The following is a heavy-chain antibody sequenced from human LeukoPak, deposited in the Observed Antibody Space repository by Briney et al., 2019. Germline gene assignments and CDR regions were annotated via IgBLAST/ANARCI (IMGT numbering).Heavy chain of an antibody. CDR3: AKARASMVRGVIGY. Sequence: GGSLRLSCAASGFTFDDYAMHWVRQALGKGLEWVSGISWNSGSIGYADSVKGRFTISRDNAKNSLYLQMNSLRAEDTALYYCAKARASMVRGVIGYWGQGTLVTVSS. J-gene: IGHJ4*02. CDR2: ISWNSGSI. V-gene: IGHV3-9*01. CDR1: GFTFDDYA. D-gene: IGHD3-10*01.